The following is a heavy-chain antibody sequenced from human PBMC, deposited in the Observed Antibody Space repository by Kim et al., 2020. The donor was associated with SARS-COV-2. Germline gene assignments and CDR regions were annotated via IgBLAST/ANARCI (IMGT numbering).Heavy chain of an antibody. CDR1: GGSISSGGYY. J-gene: IGHJ6*02. CDR3: ARSSSYYDSSGYYRYYYGMDV. Sequence: SETLSLTCTVSGGSISSGGYYWSWIRQHPGKGLEWIGYIYYSGSTYYNPSLKSRVTISVDTSKNQFSLKLSSVTAADTAVYYCARSSSYYDSSGYYRYYYGMDVWGQGTTVTVSS. V-gene: IGHV4-31*03. D-gene: IGHD3-22*01. CDR2: IYYSGST.